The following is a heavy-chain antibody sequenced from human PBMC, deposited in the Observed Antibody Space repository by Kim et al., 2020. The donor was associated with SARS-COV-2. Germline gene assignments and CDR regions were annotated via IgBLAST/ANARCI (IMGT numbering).Heavy chain of an antibody. Sequence: GGSLRLSCAASGFTFSSYAMHWVRQAPGKGLEWVAVISYDGSNKYYADSVKGRFTISRDNSKNTLYLQMNSLRAEDTAVYYCATPYDTDAFDIWGQGTMVTVSS. V-gene: IGHV3-30-3*01. CDR2: ISYDGSNK. D-gene: IGHD3-22*01. J-gene: IGHJ3*02. CDR1: GFTFSSYA. CDR3: ATPYDTDAFDI.